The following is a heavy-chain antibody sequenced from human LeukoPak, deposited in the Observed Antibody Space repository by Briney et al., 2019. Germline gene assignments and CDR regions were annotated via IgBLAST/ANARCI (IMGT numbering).Heavy chain of an antibody. CDR3: AKDIRRFLEWCDY. Sequence: GRSLRLSCAASGFTFSSYGMHWVRQAPGKGLEWVAVISYDGSNKYYADSVKGRFTISRDNSKNTLYLQMNSLRAEDTAVHYCAKDIRRFLEWCDYWGQGTLVTVSS. V-gene: IGHV3-30*18. CDR1: GFTFSSYG. CDR2: ISYDGSNK. J-gene: IGHJ4*02. D-gene: IGHD3-3*01.